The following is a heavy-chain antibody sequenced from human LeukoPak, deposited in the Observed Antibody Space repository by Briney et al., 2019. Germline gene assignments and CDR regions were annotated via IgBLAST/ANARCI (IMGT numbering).Heavy chain of an antibody. CDR2: ISYDGSNK. CDR3: AKSLHTHPYGGKWLGDAFDI. CDR1: GFTFSIYG. V-gene: IGHV3-30*18. Sequence: GGSLRLSCAASGFTFSIYGMHWVRQAPGKGLEWVAVISYDGSNKYYADSVTGRFTISRDNSKNTLYLQMNSLRAEDTAVYYCAKSLHTHPYGGKWLGDAFDIWGQGTMVTVSS. J-gene: IGHJ3*02. D-gene: IGHD4-23*01.